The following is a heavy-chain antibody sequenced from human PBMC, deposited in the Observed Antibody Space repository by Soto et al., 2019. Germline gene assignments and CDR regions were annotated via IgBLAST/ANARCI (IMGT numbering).Heavy chain of an antibody. D-gene: IGHD4-17*01. CDR3: ARTTQTTVILCYYYYGMDV. J-gene: IGHJ6*02. CDR2: IIPIFGTA. V-gene: IGHV1-69*01. Sequence: QVQLVQSGAEVKKPGSSVKVSCKASGGTFSSYAISWVRQAPGQGLEWMGGIIPIFGTANYAQKFQGRVTITADESTSTAYMELSSLRSEDTAVYYCARTTQTTVILCYYYYGMDVWGQGTTVTVSS. CDR1: GGTFSSYA.